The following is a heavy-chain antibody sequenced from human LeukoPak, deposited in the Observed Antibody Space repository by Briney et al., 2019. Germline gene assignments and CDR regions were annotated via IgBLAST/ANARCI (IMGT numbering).Heavy chain of an antibody. CDR1: GYDFTTYW. V-gene: IGHV5-51*01. J-gene: IGHJ4*02. CDR2: IYPGDSDT. D-gene: IGHD6-13*01. CDR3: ARRAAAGFFDY. Sequence: GGSLKISCKGSGYDFTTYWIAWVRQMPGKGLEWMGIIYPGDSDTRYSPSFQGQVTISADKSISTAYLQWSSLKASDTAMYYCARRAAAGFFDYWGQGTLVTVSS.